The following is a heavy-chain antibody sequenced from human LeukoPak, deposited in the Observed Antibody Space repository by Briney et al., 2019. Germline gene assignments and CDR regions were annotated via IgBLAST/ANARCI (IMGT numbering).Heavy chain of an antibody. CDR3: ARDRGDFWSGYGWFDP. CDR1: GGSIISGAYY. Sequence: SETLSLTCTVSGGSIISGAYYWVWIRQPPVKGLEWIGSIYYSGSTYYNPSLKSRVTISMDTSKNQFSLKLTSVTAADTAVYYCARDRGDFWSGYGWFDPWGQGTLVTVSS. CDR2: IYYSGST. V-gene: IGHV4-39*07. D-gene: IGHD3-3*01. J-gene: IGHJ5*02.